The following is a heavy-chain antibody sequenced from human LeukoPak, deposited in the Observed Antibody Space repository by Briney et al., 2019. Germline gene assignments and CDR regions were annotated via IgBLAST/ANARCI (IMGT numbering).Heavy chain of an antibody. D-gene: IGHD6-25*01. CDR1: GGSISNYY. J-gene: IGHJ4*02. Sequence: SETLSLTCAASGGSISNYYWTWVRQPPGKGLEWIGCVYYSGSTNYTPSLKSRVTISIDTSKKQFSLKLNSVTAADTAVYYCARDSGVAAAIDSWGQGTLVTVSS. CDR2: VYYSGST. CDR3: ARDSGVAAAIDS. V-gene: IGHV4-59*01.